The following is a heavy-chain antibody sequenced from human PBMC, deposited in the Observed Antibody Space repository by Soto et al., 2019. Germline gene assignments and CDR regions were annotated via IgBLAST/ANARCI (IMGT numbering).Heavy chain of an antibody. J-gene: IGHJ4*02. CDR2: INQDGSEE. CDR3: ARGPY. V-gene: IGHV3-7*01. CDR1: GFIFTGSW. Sequence: GGSLRLSCATSGFIFTGSWMSWVRQAPGKGLEWVANINQDGSEEYYVDSVKGRFTISRDNTQNSVSLQMNSLTAEDTAVYYCARGPYWGQGTLVTSPQ.